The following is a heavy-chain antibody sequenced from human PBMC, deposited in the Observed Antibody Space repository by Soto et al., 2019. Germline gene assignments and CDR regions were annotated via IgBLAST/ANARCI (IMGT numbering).Heavy chain of an antibody. V-gene: IGHV3-7*03. D-gene: IGHD3-16*01. CDR3: ASGGFWALDI. Sequence: EVQLMESGGGMAQPGGSLRLSCAASGFTFSSYWMRWVRQAPGQGLEWVANMNQDGGQKYYVDSVKGRFTISRDNAQNSLYRQMSGLRAEDAGVYYSASGGFWALDIWGQGTMVTVSS. J-gene: IGHJ3*02. CDR1: GFTFSSYW. CDR2: MNQDGGQK.